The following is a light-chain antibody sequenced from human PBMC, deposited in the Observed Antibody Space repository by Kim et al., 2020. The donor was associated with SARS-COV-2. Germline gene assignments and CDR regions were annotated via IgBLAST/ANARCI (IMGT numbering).Light chain of an antibody. CDR3: QQYGSSAYT. V-gene: IGKV3-20*01. Sequence: LSPGERATLSCRASQSVSSSYLAWYQQKPGQAPRLLIYGASSRATGIPDRFSGSGSGTDFTFTISRLEPEDFAVYYCQQYGSSAYTFGQGTKLEI. J-gene: IGKJ2*01. CDR1: QSVSSSY. CDR2: GAS.